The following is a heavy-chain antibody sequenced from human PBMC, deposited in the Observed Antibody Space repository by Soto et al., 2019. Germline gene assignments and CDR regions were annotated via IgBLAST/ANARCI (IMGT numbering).Heavy chain of an antibody. Sequence: GASVKVSCKASGYTFTSYDINWVRQATGQGLEWMGWMNPNSGNTGYAQKFQGRVTMTRNTSISTAYMELSSLRSEDTAVYYCARGTPYSYDFWSGYYPYYYYYMDVWGKGTTVTVSS. D-gene: IGHD3-3*01. CDR2: MNPNSGNT. V-gene: IGHV1-8*01. CDR3: ARGTPYSYDFWSGYYPYYYYYMDV. J-gene: IGHJ6*03. CDR1: GYTFTSYD.